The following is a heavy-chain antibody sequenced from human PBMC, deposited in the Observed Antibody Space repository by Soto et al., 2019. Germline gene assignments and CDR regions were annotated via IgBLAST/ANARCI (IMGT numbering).Heavy chain of an antibody. Sequence: SETLSLTSTVSGGSISSSSYYWGWIRQPPGKGLEWIGSIYYSGSTYYNPSLKSRVTISVDTSKNQFSLKLSSVTAADTAVYYCARRSESPNYHGDYDYWGQGTLVTVSS. D-gene: IGHD4-17*01. V-gene: IGHV4-39*01. CDR1: GGSISSSSYY. CDR2: IYYSGST. J-gene: IGHJ4*02. CDR3: ARRSESPNYHGDYDY.